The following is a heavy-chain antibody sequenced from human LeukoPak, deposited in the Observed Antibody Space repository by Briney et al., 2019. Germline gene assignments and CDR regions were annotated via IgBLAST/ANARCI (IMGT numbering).Heavy chain of an antibody. CDR1: GGSFSGYY. CDR3: ARDHQGVTTGLDY. Sequence: SETLSLTCAVYGGSFSGYYWSWIRQPPGKGLEWIGEINHSGSTNYNPSLKSRVTISVDTSKNQFSLKLSSVTAADTAVYYCARDHQGVTTGLDYWGQGTLVTVSS. J-gene: IGHJ4*02. CDR2: INHSGST. D-gene: IGHD4-17*01. V-gene: IGHV4-34*01.